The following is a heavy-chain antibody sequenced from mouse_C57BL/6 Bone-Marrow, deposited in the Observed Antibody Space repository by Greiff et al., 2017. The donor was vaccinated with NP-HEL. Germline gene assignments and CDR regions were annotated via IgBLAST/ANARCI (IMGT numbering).Heavy chain of an antibody. CDR2: ISNLAYSI. J-gene: IGHJ4*01. CDR1: GFTFSDYG. CDR3: ARQVYYDYDGGYAMDY. Sequence: DVMLVESGGGLVQPGGSLKLSCAASGFTFSDYGMAWVRQAPRKGPEWVAFISNLAYSIYYADTVTGRFTISRENAKNTLYLEMSSLRSEDTAMYYCARQVYYDYDGGYAMDYWGQGTSVTVSS. D-gene: IGHD2-4*01. V-gene: IGHV5-15*01.